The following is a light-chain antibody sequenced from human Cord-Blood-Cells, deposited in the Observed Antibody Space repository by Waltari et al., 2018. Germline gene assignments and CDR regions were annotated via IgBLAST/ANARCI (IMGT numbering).Light chain of an antibody. CDR3: AAWDDSLNGWV. CDR1: SSNIGSNT. Sequence: QRVTISCSGSSSNIGSNTVNWYQQLPGTAPKLLIYSNNQRPSGVPDRFPGSKSGTSASLAISGLQSEDEADYYCAAWDDSLNGWVFGGGTKLTVL. V-gene: IGLV1-44*01. J-gene: IGLJ3*02. CDR2: SNN.